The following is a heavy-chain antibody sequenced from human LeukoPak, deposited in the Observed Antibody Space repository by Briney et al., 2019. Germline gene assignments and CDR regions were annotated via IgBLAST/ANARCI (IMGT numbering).Heavy chain of an antibody. V-gene: IGHV4-31*03. Sequence: SETLSLTCTVSGGSINSGGYYWSWIRQLPGKGLEWIGCVYYTGSAYYNPSLKSRVTILVDTSTNQFSLRLSSVTAADTAVYYCATAILTASGYVWYFDLWGRGTLVTVSS. CDR1: GGSINSGGYY. CDR2: VYYTGSA. J-gene: IGHJ2*01. CDR3: ATAILTASGYVWYFDL. D-gene: IGHD3-3*01.